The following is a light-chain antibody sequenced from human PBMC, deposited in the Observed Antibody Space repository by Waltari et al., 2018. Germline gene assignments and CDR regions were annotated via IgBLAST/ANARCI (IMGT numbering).Light chain of an antibody. CDR3: PQEGT. Sequence: EIVLTQSPATLSLSPGERATLSCRASQSVSSYLAWYQQKPGQAPRLLIDDASNRATGIPARFSGSGSGTDFTLTISSLGPEDFAVYYCPQEGTFGGGTKVEIK. CDR2: DAS. J-gene: IGKJ4*02. CDR1: QSVSSY. V-gene: IGKV3-11*01.